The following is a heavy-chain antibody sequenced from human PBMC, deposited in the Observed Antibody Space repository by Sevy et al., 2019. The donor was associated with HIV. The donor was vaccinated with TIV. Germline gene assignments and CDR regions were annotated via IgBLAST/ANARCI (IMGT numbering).Heavy chain of an antibody. Sequence: GGSLRLSCAASGFSFSSYGMHWVRQAPGKGLEWMSYIQYDGSNKDYADSVKGRFTISRDNSKNILYLQMNSLRVEDTAVFYCVKEGGGEGGDHWGQGTLVTVSS. J-gene: IGHJ4*02. CDR1: GFSFSSYG. CDR3: VKEGGGEGGDH. D-gene: IGHD2-21*01. CDR2: IQYDGSNK. V-gene: IGHV3-30*02.